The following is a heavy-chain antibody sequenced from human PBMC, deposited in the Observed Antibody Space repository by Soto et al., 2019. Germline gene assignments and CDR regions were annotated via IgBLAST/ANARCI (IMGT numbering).Heavy chain of an antibody. CDR3: ASLRGYYDSSGYYESHYGMDV. CDR2: INAGNGNT. CDR1: GYTFTSYA. D-gene: IGHD3-22*01. V-gene: IGHV1-3*01. Sequence: ASVKVSCKASGYTFTSYAMHWVRQAPGQRLEWMGWINAGNGNTKYSQKFQGRVTITRDTSASTTYMELSSLRSEDTAVYYCASLRGYYDSSGYYESHYGMDVWGQGTTVTVSS. J-gene: IGHJ6*02.